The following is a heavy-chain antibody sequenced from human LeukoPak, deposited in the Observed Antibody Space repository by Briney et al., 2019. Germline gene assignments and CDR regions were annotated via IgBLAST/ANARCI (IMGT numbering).Heavy chain of an antibody. CDR2: VSWNSGSI. J-gene: IGHJ3*02. Sequence: GGSLRLSCAASGFTFSSSGMHWVRQAPGKGLEWVSGVSWNSGSIDHADSVKGRFTISRDNAKNSVYLQMNSLRVEDTALYYCVKAYDSSGFHAFDIWGQGKMVTVSS. CDR1: GFTFSSSG. V-gene: IGHV3-9*01. D-gene: IGHD3-22*01. CDR3: VKAYDSSGFHAFDI.